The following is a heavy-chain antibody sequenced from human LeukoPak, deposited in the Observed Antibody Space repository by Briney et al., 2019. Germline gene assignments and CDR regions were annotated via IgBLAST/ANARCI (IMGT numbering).Heavy chain of an antibody. D-gene: IGHD2-2*01. CDR3: ARHFQLLFYFDY. CDR2: IYYSGST. Sequence: SETLSLTCTVSGGSISSYYWSWIRQPPGKGLEWIGYIYYSGSTNYNPSLKSRVTISVDTSKNQFSLKLSSVTAADTAVYYCARHFQLLFYFDYWAREPWSPSPQ. V-gene: IGHV4-59*08. CDR1: GGSISSYY. J-gene: IGHJ4*02.